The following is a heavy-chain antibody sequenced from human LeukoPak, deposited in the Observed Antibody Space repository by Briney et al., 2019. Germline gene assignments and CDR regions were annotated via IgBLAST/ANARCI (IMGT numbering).Heavy chain of an antibody. Sequence: ASVKVSCKASGYTFTSYDINWVRQATGQGLEWMGWMNPNSGNTGYAQKFQGRVTMTRNTSISTAYMELSSLGSEDTAVYYCARGKPAAIRGAIWEDYYYYGMDVWGQGTTVTVSS. CDR2: MNPNSGNT. CDR3: ARGKPAAIRGAIWEDYYYYGMDV. CDR1: GYTFTSYD. D-gene: IGHD2-2*02. J-gene: IGHJ6*02. V-gene: IGHV1-8*01.